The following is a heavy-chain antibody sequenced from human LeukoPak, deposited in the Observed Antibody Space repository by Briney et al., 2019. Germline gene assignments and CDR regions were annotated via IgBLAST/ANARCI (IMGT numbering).Heavy chain of an antibody. CDR1: GFTFNNYG. D-gene: IGHD4-17*01. CDR2: ISGNGGRT. J-gene: IGHJ3*02. Sequence: GGSLRLSCAASGFTFNNYGMSWVRQALGKGLEWVSFISGNGGRTDYAESVKGRFTISRDNSKKMVYLQMNSLRDEDTATYYCAKDPNGDYVGTFDMWGQGTMVTVSS. V-gene: IGHV3-23*01. CDR3: AKDPNGDYVGTFDM.